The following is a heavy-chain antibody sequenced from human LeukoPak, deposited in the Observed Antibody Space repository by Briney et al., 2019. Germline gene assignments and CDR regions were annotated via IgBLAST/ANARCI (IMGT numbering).Heavy chain of an antibody. J-gene: IGHJ4*02. CDR2: IYHSGST. CDR1: GYSISSGYY. V-gene: IGHV4-38-2*02. Sequence: PSEALSLTCTVSGYSISSGYYWGWIRQPPGKGLEGIGSIYHSGSTYYNPSLKSRVTISVDTSKNQFSLKLSSVTAADTAVYYCARDYDGYKPRNVFDYWGQGTLVTVSS. D-gene: IGHD5-24*01. CDR3: ARDYDGYKPRNVFDY.